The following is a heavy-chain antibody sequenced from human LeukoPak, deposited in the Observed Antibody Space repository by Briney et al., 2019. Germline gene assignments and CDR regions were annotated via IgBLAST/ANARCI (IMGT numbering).Heavy chain of an antibody. Sequence: SETLSLTCTVSGGSISSHYWRWIRQPPGKGLEWIGYIHHSGSTNYNAALQSRGTISLDASKNQLSLKLSSVTAADTAVYYCAEDTYGMDVWGQGTTVTVSS. CDR2: IHHSGST. CDR1: GGSISSHY. J-gene: IGHJ6*02. CDR3: AEDTYGMDV. V-gene: IGHV4-59*08.